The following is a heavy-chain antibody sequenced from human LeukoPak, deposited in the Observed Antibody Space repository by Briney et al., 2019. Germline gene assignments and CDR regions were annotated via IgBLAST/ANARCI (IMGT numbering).Heavy chain of an antibody. J-gene: IGHJ6*02. CDR2: ISSSGSTI. CDR1: GFTFSDYY. CDR3: ARVGYCSGGSCYSWDYYGMDV. V-gene: IGHV3-11*01. D-gene: IGHD2-15*01. Sequence: PGGSLRLSCAASGFTFSDYYMSWIRRAPGKGLEWVSYISSSGSTIYYADSVKGRFTISRDNAKNSLYLQMNSLRAEDTAVYCCARVGYCSGGSCYSWDYYGMDVWGQGTTVTVSS.